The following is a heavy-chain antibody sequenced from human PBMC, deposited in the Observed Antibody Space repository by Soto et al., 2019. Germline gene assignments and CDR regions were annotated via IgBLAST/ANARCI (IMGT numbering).Heavy chain of an antibody. V-gene: IGHV4-59*01. CDR2: IYYSGST. J-gene: IGHJ5*02. Sequence: PSETLSLTCTVSGGSISSYYWSWIRQPPGKGLEWIGYIYYSGSTNYNPSLKSRVTISVDTSKNQFSLKLSSVTAADTAVYYCARSKSGWLLYSSSSSWFGPWGQGTLVTVSS. D-gene: IGHD6-6*01. CDR1: GGSISSYY. CDR3: ARSKSGWLLYSSSSSWFGP.